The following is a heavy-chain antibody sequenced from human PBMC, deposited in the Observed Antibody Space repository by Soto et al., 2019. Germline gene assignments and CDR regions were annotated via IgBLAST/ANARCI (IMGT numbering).Heavy chain of an antibody. J-gene: IGHJ4*02. CDR3: ARGGSSGYPRPMAD. D-gene: IGHD3-22*01. Sequence: QVQLQQWGAGLLKPSETLSLTCAVYGGSFSGYYWTWIRQPPGKGLEWIGEINHSGSTNYNPSLKRRVTISVDTSKNQFSLKLSSVTAADTAVYYCARGGSSGYPRPMADWGQGTLVTVSS. CDR1: GGSFSGYY. V-gene: IGHV4-34*01. CDR2: INHSGST.